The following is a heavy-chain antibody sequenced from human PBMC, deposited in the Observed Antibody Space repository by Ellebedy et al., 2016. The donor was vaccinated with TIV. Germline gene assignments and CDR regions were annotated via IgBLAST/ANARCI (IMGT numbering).Heavy chain of an antibody. CDR2: ISGSGGST. J-gene: IGHJ4*02. V-gene: IGHV3-23*01. Sequence: GESLKISCAASGFTLGNYAMSWVRQAPGKGLEWVSAISGSGGSTYYADSVKGRFTISRDNSKNTLYLQMNSLRAEDTAVYYCAKGGYYYDSSGYYYHFDYWGQGTLVTVSS. CDR3: AKGGYYYDSSGYYYHFDY. D-gene: IGHD3-22*01. CDR1: GFTLGNYA.